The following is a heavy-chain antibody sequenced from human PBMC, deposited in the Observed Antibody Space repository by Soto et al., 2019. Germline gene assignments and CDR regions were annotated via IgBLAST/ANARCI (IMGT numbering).Heavy chain of an antibody. D-gene: IGHD6-19*01. Sequence: GGSLRLSCAASGFTFSILAMGWVRQAPGKWLEWVSVIDYTGGTTYYTDSVKGRFIISRDNSKKILYLQMNSLRTEDTAIYYCAKDATRTSGWYYFDYWGRGXLVTVYS. V-gene: IGHV3-23*01. CDR1: GFTFSILA. CDR3: AKDATRTSGWYYFDY. CDR2: IDYTGGTT. J-gene: IGHJ4*02.